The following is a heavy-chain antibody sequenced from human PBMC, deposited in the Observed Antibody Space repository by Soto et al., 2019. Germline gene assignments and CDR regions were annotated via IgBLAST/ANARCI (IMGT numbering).Heavy chain of an antibody. CDR3: AKYRRTEAEGYTLDY. CDR1: GDSISNYY. V-gene: IGHV4-59*01. Sequence: WETLSLTCTVSGDSISNYYWSWIRQPPGRRLEWIGYIYYTGSTIYNPSLESRVTMSVDTSKNQFSLKVNSVNAADTAVYYCAKYRRTEAEGYTLDYWGRGTLVTVSS. D-gene: IGHD6-13*01. CDR2: IYYTGST. J-gene: IGHJ4*02.